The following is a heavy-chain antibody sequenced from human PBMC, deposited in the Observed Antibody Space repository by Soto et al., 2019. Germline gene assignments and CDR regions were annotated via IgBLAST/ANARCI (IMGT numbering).Heavy chain of an antibody. V-gene: IGHV4-30-2*01. J-gene: IGHJ4*02. D-gene: IGHD3-10*01. CDR1: GGSISSGGYS. Sequence: SETLSLTCAVSGGSISSGGYSWSWIRQPPGKGLEWIGYIYHSGSTYYNPSLKSRVTISVDRSKNQFSLKLSSVTAADTAVYYCASRAVRGVIQYWGQGTLVTVSS. CDR2: IYHSGST. CDR3: ASRAVRGVIQY.